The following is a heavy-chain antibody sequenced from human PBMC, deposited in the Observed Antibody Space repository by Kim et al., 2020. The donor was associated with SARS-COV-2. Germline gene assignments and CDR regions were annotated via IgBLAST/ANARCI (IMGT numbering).Heavy chain of an antibody. CDR1: GFTFSSYV. Sequence: GGSLRLSCAASGFTFSSYVMHWVRQAPGKGLEYVSAISSNGGSTYYANSVKGRFTISRDNSKNTLYLQMGSLRAEDMAVYYFSRAINYDSSGYYLNWGQG. CDR2: ISSNGGST. J-gene: IGHJ1*01. D-gene: IGHD3-22*01. CDR3: SRAINYDSSGYYLN. V-gene: IGHV3-64*01.